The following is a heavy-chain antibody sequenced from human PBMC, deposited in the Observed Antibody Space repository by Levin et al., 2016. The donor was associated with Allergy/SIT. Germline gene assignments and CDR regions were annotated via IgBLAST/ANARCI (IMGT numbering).Heavy chain of an antibody. J-gene: IGHJ6*02. D-gene: IGHD3-10*01. CDR3: AKFPGFGELRPGMDV. CDR2: IRYDGSNK. V-gene: IGHV3-30*02. Sequence: WIRQPPGKGLEWVAFIRYDGSNKYYADSVKGRFTISRDNSKNTLYLQMNSLRAEDTAVYYCAKFPGFGELRPGMDVWGQGTTVTVSS.